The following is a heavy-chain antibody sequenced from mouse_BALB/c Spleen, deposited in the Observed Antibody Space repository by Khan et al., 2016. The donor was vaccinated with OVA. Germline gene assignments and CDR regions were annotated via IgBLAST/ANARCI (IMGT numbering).Heavy chain of an antibody. Sequence: QVQLKQSGAELVRPGSSVKISCKASGYAFSNYWMNWVKQRPGQGLEWIGQIYPGDGDTSFNGKFRGKATLTADKSSSTAYMQLSSLTSEDSAVYVGARSGYDYFAYWGQGTLVTVSA. CDR3: ARSGYDYFAY. CDR1: GYAFSNYW. V-gene: IGHV1-80*01. CDR2: IYPGDGDT. J-gene: IGHJ3*01. D-gene: IGHD2-14*01.